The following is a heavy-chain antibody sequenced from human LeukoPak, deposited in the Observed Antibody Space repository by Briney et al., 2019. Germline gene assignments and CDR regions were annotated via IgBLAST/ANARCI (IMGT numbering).Heavy chain of an antibody. J-gene: IGHJ3*02. D-gene: IGHD5-24*01. Sequence: GGSLRLSCAASGFTFSSYWMSWVRQAPGKGLEWVANIKQDGSEKYYVDSVKGRFTISRDNAKNSLYLQMNSLRAEDTAVYYCARVRDGYNDAYDIWGQGTMVIVSS. V-gene: IGHV3-7*01. CDR2: IKQDGSEK. CDR1: GFTFSSYW. CDR3: ARVRDGYNDAYDI.